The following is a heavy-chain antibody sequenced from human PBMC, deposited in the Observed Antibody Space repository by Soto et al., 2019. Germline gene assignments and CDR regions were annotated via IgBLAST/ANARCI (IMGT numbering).Heavy chain of an antibody. CDR1: GYSFTSYW. J-gene: IGHJ4*02. D-gene: IGHD6-13*01. V-gene: IGHV5-51*01. Sequence: GESLKISCKGSGYSFTSYWIGWVRQMPGKGLEWMGIIYPGDSDTRYSPSFQGQVTISADKSISTAYLQWSSLKASDTAMYYCARSFPSIAAAGGTGENRYYFYYWGQGTLVTVSA. CDR3: ARSFPSIAAAGGTGENRYYFYY. CDR2: IYPGDSDT.